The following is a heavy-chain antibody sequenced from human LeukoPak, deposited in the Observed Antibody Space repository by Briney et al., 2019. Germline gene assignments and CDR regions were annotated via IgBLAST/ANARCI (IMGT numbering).Heavy chain of an antibody. V-gene: IGHV1-2*02. CDR2: INPNSGDT. CDR1: GYTFTGYY. CDR3: ATDRSPAPGRSYGRGHFDY. J-gene: IGHJ4*02. D-gene: IGHD5-18*01. Sequence: ASVKVSCKASGYTFTGYYMHWVRQAPGQGLEWMGWINPNSGDTNYAQKFQGRVTMTRDTSINTAYMELSRLRSDDTAVYYCATDRSPAPGRSYGRGHFDYWGQGTLVTVSS.